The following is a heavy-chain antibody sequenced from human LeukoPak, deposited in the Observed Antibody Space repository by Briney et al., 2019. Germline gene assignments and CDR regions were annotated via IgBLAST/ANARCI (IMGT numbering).Heavy chain of an antibody. CDR2: ISGSGGST. V-gene: IGHV3-23*01. J-gene: IGHJ3*02. CDR1: GFTFSSYG. CDR3: ARVFSYENTLGAFDI. Sequence: PGGSLRLSCAASGFTFSSYGMSWVRQAPGKGLEWVSAISGSGGSTYYADSVKGRFTISRDNSKNTLYLQMNSLRAEDTAVYYCARVFSYENTLGAFDIWGQGTMVTVSS. D-gene: IGHD5-18*01.